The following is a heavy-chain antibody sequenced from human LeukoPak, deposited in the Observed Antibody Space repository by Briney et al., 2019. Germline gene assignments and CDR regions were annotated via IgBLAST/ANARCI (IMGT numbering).Heavy chain of an antibody. CDR3: AISYSSSYHPDY. V-gene: IGHV1-46*01. CDR1: GYTFTSYY. D-gene: IGHD6-13*01. CDR2: INPSGGST. J-gene: IGHJ4*02. Sequence: ASVKVSCKASGYTFTSYYMHWVRQAPGQGLEWMGIINPSGGSTSYAQKFQGRVTMTRDTSTSTVYMELSSLRAEDTAVYYCAISYSSSYHPDYWGQGTLVTVSS.